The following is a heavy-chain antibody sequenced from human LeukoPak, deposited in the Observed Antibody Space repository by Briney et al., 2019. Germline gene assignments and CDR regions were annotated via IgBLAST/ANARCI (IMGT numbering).Heavy chain of an antibody. CDR3: ARDHWYDILSFDY. V-gene: IGHV6-1*01. CDR2: SYFRSKWYN. J-gene: IGHJ4*02. D-gene: IGHD1-14*01. CDR1: GASVASQTAT. Sequence: SQTLSLTCDLSGASVASQTATWNWLRQTPSRGLEWPGRSYFRSKWYNDYAMSVKVRLSIRPDTSKNHFSLHLYSVTPEDTAVYYCARDHWYDILSFDYWGQGTLVTVSS.